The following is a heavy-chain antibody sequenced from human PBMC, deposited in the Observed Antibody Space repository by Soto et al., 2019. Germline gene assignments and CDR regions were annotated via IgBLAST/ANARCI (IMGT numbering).Heavy chain of an antibody. D-gene: IGHD4-17*01. V-gene: IGHV3-9*01. CDR1: GFTFDDYA. CDR3: AKATNLYGDYSIYYFAY. J-gene: IGHJ4*02. CDR2: ISWNSGSI. Sequence: EVQLVESGGGLVQPGRSLRLSCAASGFTFDDYAMHWVRQAPGKGLEWVSGISWNSGSIGYADSVKGRFTISRDNAKNSLYLQMNSLRAEDTALYYCAKATNLYGDYSIYYFAYWGQGTLVTVSS.